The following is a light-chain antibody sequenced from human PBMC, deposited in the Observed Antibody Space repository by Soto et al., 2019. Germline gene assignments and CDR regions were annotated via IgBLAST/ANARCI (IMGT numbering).Light chain of an antibody. Sequence: DIVMTQSPATLYVSPGERATLSCRASQSISSNLAWYQQQPGQAPRLLLYGASTRATGIPATFSGSVSGTEFPRSIISLQSEDFAVYYCQQYNNWPFTFGPGTNVDIK. J-gene: IGKJ3*01. CDR1: QSISSN. V-gene: IGKV3-15*01. CDR3: QQYNNWPFT. CDR2: GAS.